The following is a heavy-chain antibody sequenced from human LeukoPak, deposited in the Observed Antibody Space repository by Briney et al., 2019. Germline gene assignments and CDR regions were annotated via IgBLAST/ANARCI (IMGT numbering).Heavy chain of an antibody. CDR3: ARKYGDYAWLDY. Sequence: GGSLRLSCAASGFTFSSYSMNWVRQAPGKGLEWVSYISSSGTTIYYADSVKGRFTISRDNAKNSLYLQMNSLRAEDTAVYYCARKYGDYAWLDYWGQGTLVTVSS. J-gene: IGHJ4*02. CDR2: ISSSGTTI. V-gene: IGHV3-48*04. CDR1: GFTFSSYS. D-gene: IGHD4-17*01.